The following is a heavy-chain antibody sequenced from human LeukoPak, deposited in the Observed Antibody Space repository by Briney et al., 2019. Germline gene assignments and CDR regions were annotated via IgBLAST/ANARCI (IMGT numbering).Heavy chain of an antibody. D-gene: IGHD1-1*01. V-gene: IGHV3-23*01. CDR3: AIRLSPTLPPFDY. CDR2: ISGSGGST. J-gene: IGHJ4*02. CDR1: GFTFSSYA. Sequence: PGGSLRLSCAASGFTFSSYAMSWVRQAPGRGLEWVSAISGSGGSTYYADSVKGRFTISRDNSKNTLYLQMNSLRAEDTAVYYCAIRLSPTLPPFDYWGQGTLVTVSS.